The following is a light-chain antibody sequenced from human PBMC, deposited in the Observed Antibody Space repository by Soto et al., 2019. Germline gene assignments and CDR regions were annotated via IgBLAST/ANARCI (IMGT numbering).Light chain of an antibody. CDR2: DAS. J-gene: IGKJ3*01. CDR3: QHYNDFLLI. CDR1: QSISRS. V-gene: IGKV1-5*01. Sequence: DIQMTQSPSTLSASVGDRVTITCRASQSISRSLAWYQQNPGKAPKLLIFDASSLESGVPSRFSGSGSGTEFTLTISSLQPDGFATYYCQHYNDFLLIFGPGTTVDIK.